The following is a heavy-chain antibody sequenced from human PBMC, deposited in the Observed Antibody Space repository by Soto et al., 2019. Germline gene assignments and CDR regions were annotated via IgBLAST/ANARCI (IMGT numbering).Heavy chain of an antibody. Sequence: EVQLVESGGGLVKPGGSLRLSCAASGFTFSSYSMNWVRQAPGKGLEWVSSISSSSSYIYYADSVKGRFTISRDNAKNSLYLQMNSLRAEDTAVYYCAREKLDYGDYAFGMDVWGQGTTVTVSS. CDR3: AREKLDYGDYAFGMDV. CDR2: ISSSSSYI. D-gene: IGHD4-17*01. CDR1: GFTFSSYS. J-gene: IGHJ6*02. V-gene: IGHV3-21*01.